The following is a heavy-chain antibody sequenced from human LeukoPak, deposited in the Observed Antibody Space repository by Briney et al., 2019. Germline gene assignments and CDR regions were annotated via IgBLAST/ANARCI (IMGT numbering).Heavy chain of an antibody. CDR3: AKEPPAHQDIVLMVYAQYGEPFDY. V-gene: IGHV3-30*02. CDR1: GFTFSSYG. CDR2: YGMM. Sequence: RGSLRLSCAASGFTFSSYGMHWSARLQARGWSGWHLYGMMADSVKGRFTISRDNSKNTLYLQMNSLRAEDTAVYYCAKEPPAHQDIVLMVYAQYGEPFDYWGQGTLVTVSS. D-gene: IGHD2-8*01. J-gene: IGHJ4*02.